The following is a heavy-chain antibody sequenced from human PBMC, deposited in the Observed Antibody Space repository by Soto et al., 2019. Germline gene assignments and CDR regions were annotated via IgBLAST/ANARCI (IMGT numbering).Heavy chain of an antibody. CDR1: GDSISSSSYY. CDR2: IHYTGST. Sequence: LSLTCTVSGDSISSSSYYWGWIRQPPGKGLEWIGSIHYTGSTYYNPSLRSRVTISVDTSNNQFSLKVNSVTAADTAVYYCVPTTYGSGSYYRHWGQGTLVTVSS. J-gene: IGHJ4*02. D-gene: IGHD3-10*01. V-gene: IGHV4-39*01. CDR3: VPTTYGSGSYYRH.